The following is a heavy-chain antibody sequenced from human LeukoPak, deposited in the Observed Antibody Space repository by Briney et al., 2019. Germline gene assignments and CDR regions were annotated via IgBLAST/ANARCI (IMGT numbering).Heavy chain of an antibody. D-gene: IGHD2-15*01. CDR3: ARIGGYCSGGSCSSGGDY. CDR2: IFRSGNT. Sequence: SETLSLTCTVSGGSISSYYWGWIRQPPGKGLECIGSIFRSGNTFYRPSLKSRVNISIDTSNNQFSLKLTAVTAADTAVYYCARIGGYCSGGSCSSGGDYWGQGILVTVST. J-gene: IGHJ4*02. V-gene: IGHV4-38-2*02. CDR1: GGSISSYY.